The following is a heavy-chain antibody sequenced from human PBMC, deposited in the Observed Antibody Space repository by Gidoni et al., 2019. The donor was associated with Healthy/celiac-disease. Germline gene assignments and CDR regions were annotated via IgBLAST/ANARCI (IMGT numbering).Heavy chain of an antibody. V-gene: IGHV3-49*04. CDR2: IRSKAYGGTT. D-gene: IGHD3-22*01. CDR3: TRGTATYYYDSSGYYYFDY. CDR1: GFTFGDYA. Sequence: EVQLVESGGGLVQPGRSLRLSCTASGFTFGDYAMSWVRQAPGKGLEWVGFIRSKAYGGTTEYAASVKGRFTISRDDSKSIAYLQMNSLKTEDTAVYYCTRGTATYYYDSSGYYYFDYWGQGTLVTVSS. J-gene: IGHJ4*02.